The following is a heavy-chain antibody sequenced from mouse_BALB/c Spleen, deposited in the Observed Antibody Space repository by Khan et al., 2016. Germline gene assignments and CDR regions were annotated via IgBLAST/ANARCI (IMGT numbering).Heavy chain of an antibody. CDR1: GFSLTSYD. CDR3: IRGRYGSIPFEY. Sequence: QVQLKQSGPGLVAPSQSLSITCTVSGFSLTSYDISWIRQPPGKGLEWLGVIWTGGGTNYNSAFMSRLSISKDNSKSQVFLKMNSLQTDDTAIYYWIRGRYGSIPFEYWGQGTTLTVSS. D-gene: IGHD1-1*01. CDR2: IWTGGGT. V-gene: IGHV2-9-2*01. J-gene: IGHJ2*01.